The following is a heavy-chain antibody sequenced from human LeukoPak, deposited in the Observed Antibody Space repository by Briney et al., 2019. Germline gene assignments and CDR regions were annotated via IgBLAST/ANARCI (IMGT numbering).Heavy chain of an antibody. V-gene: IGHV3-23*01. CDR1: GFTFSSYA. D-gene: IGHD3-3*01. J-gene: IGHJ4*02. CDR2: ISGSGGST. Sequence: GGSLRLSCAASGFTFSSYAMNWVRQAPGKGLEWVSVISGSGGSTYYADSMKGRFTISRDNAKNTLYLQMNSLRAEDTAVYYCAKGDVQIFGVVISTSGDYWGQGTLVTVSS. CDR3: AKGDVQIFGVVISTSGDY.